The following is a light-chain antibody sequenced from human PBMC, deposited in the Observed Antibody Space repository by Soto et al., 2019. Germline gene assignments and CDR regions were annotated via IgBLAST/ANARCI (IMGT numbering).Light chain of an antibody. CDR2: TVS. CDR3: QQFNSSPFT. Sequence: DIQLTQSPSFLSASVGDRLTITCRASQDIRSSLAWYQQKPGKAPNLLIYTVSTLQSEVPSRFSGSRSGTEFTLTISSPQPEDFATYYCQQFNSSPFTFGGGTKVEI. CDR1: QDIRSS. J-gene: IGKJ4*01. V-gene: IGKV1-9*01.